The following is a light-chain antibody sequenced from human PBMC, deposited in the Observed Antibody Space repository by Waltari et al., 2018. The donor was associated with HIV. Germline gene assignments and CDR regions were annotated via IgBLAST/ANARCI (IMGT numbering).Light chain of an antibody. CDR1: SSNIGSNY. Sequence: QSVLTQSPSASGTPGQRVTISCSGSSSNIGSNYVYWYQQLPGTAPKLLIYRNNQRPSGVPDRFSGSKSGTSASLAISGLRSEDEADYYCAAWGDNLSGPVLFGGGTKLTVL. CDR3: AAWGDNLSGPVL. V-gene: IGLV1-47*01. CDR2: RNN. J-gene: IGLJ2*01.